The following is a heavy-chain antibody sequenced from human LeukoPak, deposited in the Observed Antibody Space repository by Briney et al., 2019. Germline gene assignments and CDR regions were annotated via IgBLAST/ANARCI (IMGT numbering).Heavy chain of an antibody. Sequence: GGSLRLSCAASGFTFSSYAMRWVRQAPGKGPEWVSGISGSGGRTYYADSVKGRFTISRDNSKNTLYLQMNSLRAEDTAVYYCAKERHCSGGSCRYFDYWGQGTLVTVSS. J-gene: IGHJ4*02. V-gene: IGHV3-23*01. CDR2: ISGSGGRT. CDR3: AKERHCSGGSCRYFDY. D-gene: IGHD2-15*01. CDR1: GFTFSSYA.